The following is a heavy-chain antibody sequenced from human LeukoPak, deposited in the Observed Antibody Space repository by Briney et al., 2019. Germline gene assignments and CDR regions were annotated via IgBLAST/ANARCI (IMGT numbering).Heavy chain of an antibody. V-gene: IGHV3-21*01. CDR1: GFTFSSYN. D-gene: IGHD3-16*01. CDR3: ARALGNYYYYDMDV. CDR2: ISSSSNYI. Sequence: WGSLRLSCAASGFTFSSYNMNWVHQATRMGLEWLSSISSSSNYIYYADSVRGRFTISRDNAKNSLYLQMNSLRAEDTALYYCARALGNYYYYDMDVWGQGTTVTVSS. J-gene: IGHJ6*02.